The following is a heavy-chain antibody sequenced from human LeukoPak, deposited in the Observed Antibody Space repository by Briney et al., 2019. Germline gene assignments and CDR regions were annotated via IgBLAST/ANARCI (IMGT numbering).Heavy chain of an antibody. CDR1: GFTFSNYN. CDR2: ISGSGERA. CDR3: AKDRGIISDY. V-gene: IGHV3-23*01. D-gene: IGHD3-10*01. Sequence: PGGSLRLSCAASGFTFSNYNINWVRQAPGKGLEWVSAISGSGERAYYADSVKGRFTISRDNSKNTLYLQMNSLRAEDTAVYYCAKDRGIISDYWGQGILVTVSS. J-gene: IGHJ4*02.